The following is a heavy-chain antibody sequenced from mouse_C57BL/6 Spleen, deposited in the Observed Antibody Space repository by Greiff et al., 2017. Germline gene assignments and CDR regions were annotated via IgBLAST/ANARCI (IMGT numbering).Heavy chain of an antibody. D-gene: IGHD2-14*01. CDR3: GGGTGHFDY. CDR1: GYSITSGYY. V-gene: IGHV3-6*01. CDR2: ISYDGSN. J-gene: IGHJ2*01. Sequence: EVQLQESGPGLVKPSQSLSLTCSVTGYSITSGYYWNWIRQFPGNKLEWMGYISYDGSNNYNPSLKNRISITRDTSKNQFFLKLNSVTTEDTATYYCGGGTGHFDYWGQGTTLTVSS.